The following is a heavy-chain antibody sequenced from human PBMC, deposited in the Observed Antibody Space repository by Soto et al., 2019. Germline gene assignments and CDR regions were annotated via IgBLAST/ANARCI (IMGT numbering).Heavy chain of an antibody. CDR2: IIPIFGTA. V-gene: IGHV1-69*12. D-gene: IGHD5-18*01. Sequence: QVQLVQSGAEVKKPGSSVKVSCKASGGTFSSYAISWVRQAPGQGLEWMGGIIPIFGTANYAQKFQGRVTITADESTSEAYMELSSLRSEDTAVYYCARDCVQRWLRSYSYYGMDVWGQGTTVTVSS. J-gene: IGHJ6*02. CDR1: GGTFSSYA. CDR3: ARDCVQRWLRSYSYYGMDV.